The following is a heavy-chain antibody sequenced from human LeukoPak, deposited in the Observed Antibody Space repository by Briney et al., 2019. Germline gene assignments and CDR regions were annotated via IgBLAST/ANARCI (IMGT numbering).Heavy chain of an antibody. CDR1: GGSVSSGSYY. CDR2: INHSGST. J-gene: IGHJ4*02. Sequence: SQTLSLTCTVSGGSVSSGSYYWSWIRQPAGKGLEWIGEINHSGSTNYNPSLKSRVTISVDTSKNQFSLKLSSVTAADTAVYYCARTYSSGWSLGYWGQGTLVTVSS. V-gene: IGHV4-61*09. CDR3: ARTYSSGWSLGY. D-gene: IGHD6-19*01.